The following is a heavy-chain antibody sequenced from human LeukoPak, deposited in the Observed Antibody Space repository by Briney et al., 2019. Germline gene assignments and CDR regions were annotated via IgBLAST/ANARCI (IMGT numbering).Heavy chain of an antibody. CDR2: INPNSGGT. V-gene: IGHV1-2*02. D-gene: IGHD2-8*01. CDR3: ARDRTVMVYAMGGPFDY. Sequence: ASVKVSCKASGYTFTGYHMHWVRQAPGQGLEWMGWINPNSGGTNYAQKFQGRVTMTRDTSISTAYMELSRLRSDDTAVYYCARDRTVMVYAMGGPFDYWGQGTLVTVSS. CDR1: GYTFTGYH. J-gene: IGHJ4*02.